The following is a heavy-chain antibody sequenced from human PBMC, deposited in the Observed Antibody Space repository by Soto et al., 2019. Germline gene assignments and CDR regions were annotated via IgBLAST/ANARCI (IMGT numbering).Heavy chain of an antibody. CDR3: ARGRRGSGVMHARFYP. J-gene: IGHJ5*02. CDR2: INPNGGST. Sequence: QVQLVQSGAEVKKPGASVKISCKASGYTFTSYSIHWVRQAPGQGLEWMGIINPNGGSTSYAQKLQGRVTMNRNKSPCTVSMELGSLTSEDTAVYSCARGRRGSGVMHARFYPWGQGTLFTVAS. D-gene: IGHD3-16*01. V-gene: IGHV1-46*04. CDR1: GYTFTSYS.